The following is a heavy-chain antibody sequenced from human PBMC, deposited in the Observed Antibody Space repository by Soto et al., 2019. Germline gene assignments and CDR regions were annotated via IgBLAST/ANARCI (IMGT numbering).Heavy chain of an antibody. Sequence: GGSLRLSCAASGFTVSSHCMSWVRQAPGKGLECVSVIYSGGSTYYADSVKARFTISRDNSKNTLYLQMNSLRAEDTAVYYCARAPTGYYDSSGYYYNYWYFDLWGRGTLVTVS. D-gene: IGHD3-22*01. V-gene: IGHV3-66*01. J-gene: IGHJ2*01. CDR2: IYSGGST. CDR3: ARAPTGYYDSSGYYYNYWYFDL. CDR1: GFTVSSHC.